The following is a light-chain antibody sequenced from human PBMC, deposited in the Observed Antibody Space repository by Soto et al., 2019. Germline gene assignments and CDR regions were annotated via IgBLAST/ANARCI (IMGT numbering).Light chain of an antibody. CDR2: AAS. CDR1: QGIGND. CDR3: LQHNSYPWT. V-gene: IGKV1-17*01. Sequence: DIQMTQSPSSLSASVGDRVTITCRASQGIGNDLGWYQQKPGKAPMRLIFAASSLQGGVPSRFSGSGSGPEFTLTISSLQPEDFATYSCLQHNSYPWTFGQGTKVDFK. J-gene: IGKJ1*01.